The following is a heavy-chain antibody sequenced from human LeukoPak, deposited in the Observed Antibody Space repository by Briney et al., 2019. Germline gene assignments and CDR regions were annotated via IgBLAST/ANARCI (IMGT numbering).Heavy chain of an antibody. D-gene: IGHD1-26*01. CDR2: ISSSSSTI. CDR1: GFTFSSYS. V-gene: IGHV3-48*04. Sequence: GSLRLSFAASGFTFSSYSMNWVRQAPGKGLGWVSYISSSSSTIYYADSVKGRFTISRDNAKNSLYLQMNTLRAEDTAVYYCARSGIVGAEGDYWGQGTLVTVSS. J-gene: IGHJ4*02. CDR3: ARSGIVGAEGDY.